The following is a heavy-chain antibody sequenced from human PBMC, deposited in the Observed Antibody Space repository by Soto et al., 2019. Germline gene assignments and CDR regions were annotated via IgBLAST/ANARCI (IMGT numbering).Heavy chain of an antibody. J-gene: IGHJ5*02. Sequence: SQTLSLTCVISGDSVSSNSAAWNWIRQSPSRGLEWLGRTYYRSRWFYDYAVSVKSRLTINPDTSKNQFSLRLTSVIPEDAAVYYCTRSLSAGGARCYSGCNWFDPWGQGTLVTVSS. V-gene: IGHV6-1*01. D-gene: IGHD2-15*01. CDR1: GDSVSSNSAA. CDR2: TYYRSRWFY. CDR3: TRSLSAGGARCYSGCNWFDP.